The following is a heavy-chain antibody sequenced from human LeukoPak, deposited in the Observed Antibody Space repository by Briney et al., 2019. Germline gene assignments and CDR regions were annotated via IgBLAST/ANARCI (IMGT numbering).Heavy chain of an antibody. CDR3: ARTHKGRLSSLDCSGGSCYSHYFDY. Sequence: PSETLSLTCAVYGGSFSGYYWSWIRQPPGKGLEWIGEINHSGSTNYNPSLKSRVTISVDTSKNQFSLKLSSVTAADTAVYYCARTHKGRLSSLDCSGGSCYSHYFDYWGQGTLVTVSS. V-gene: IGHV4-34*01. D-gene: IGHD2-15*01. CDR1: GGSFSGYY. CDR2: INHSGST. J-gene: IGHJ4*02.